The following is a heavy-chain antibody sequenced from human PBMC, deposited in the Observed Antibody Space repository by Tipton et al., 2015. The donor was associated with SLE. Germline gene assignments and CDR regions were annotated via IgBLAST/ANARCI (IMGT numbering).Heavy chain of an antibody. Sequence: SLRLSCAASGFTFSSYAMSWVRQAPGKGLEWVSAISGSGGTTYYADSVKGRFTISRDNSKNTLYLQMNSLRAEDTAVYYCAKGRGRLRVWELLPIDYWGQGTLVTVSS. CDR3: AKGRGRLRVWELLPIDY. J-gene: IGHJ4*02. D-gene: IGHD1-26*01. CDR2: ISGSGGTT. CDR1: GFTFSSYA. V-gene: IGHV3-23*01.